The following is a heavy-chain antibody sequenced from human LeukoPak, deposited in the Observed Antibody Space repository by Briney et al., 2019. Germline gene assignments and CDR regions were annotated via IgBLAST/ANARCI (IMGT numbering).Heavy chain of an antibody. CDR2: IRGSGLSP. V-gene: IGHV3-23*01. CDR1: GFTFSSYG. J-gene: IGHJ4*02. D-gene: IGHD2-8*01. Sequence: GGSLRLSWAAAGFTFSSYGMRWVRQAEGEGREWVSAIRGSGLSPYSADSVKGRFTISTDNSKTTLYLQMNSLRAEATAVYYCAKDRYYCTNGVCPSDYWGQGTLVTVSS. CDR3: AKDRYYCTNGVCPSDY.